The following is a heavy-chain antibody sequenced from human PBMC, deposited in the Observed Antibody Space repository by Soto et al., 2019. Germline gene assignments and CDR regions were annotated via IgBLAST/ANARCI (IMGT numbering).Heavy chain of an antibody. Sequence: PSETLSLTCTVSGGSISSSSYYWGWIRQPPGKRLEWIGSIYYSGSTYYNPSLKSRVTISVDTSKDRFSLKLSSVTAADTAVYYCARRIHKRGVTWFDPWGQGTLVTVS. V-gene: IGHV4-39*01. CDR2: IYYSGST. CDR1: GGSISSSSYY. CDR3: ARRIHKRGVTWFDP. J-gene: IGHJ5*02. D-gene: IGHD3-10*01.